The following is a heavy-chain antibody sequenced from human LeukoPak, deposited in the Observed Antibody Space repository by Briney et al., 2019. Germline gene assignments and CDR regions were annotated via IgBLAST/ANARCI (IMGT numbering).Heavy chain of an antibody. J-gene: IGHJ6*02. V-gene: IGHV4-59*01. CDR1: GGSISSYY. D-gene: IGHD5-18*01. Sequence: SETLSLTCTVSGGSISSYYWSWIRQPPGKGLEWIGYIYYSGSTNYNPSLKSRVTISVDTSKNQFPLKLSSVTAADTAVYYCARDWGYSYGFDYYYYGMDVWGQGTTVTVSS. CDR2: IYYSGST. CDR3: ARDWGYSYGFDYYYYGMDV.